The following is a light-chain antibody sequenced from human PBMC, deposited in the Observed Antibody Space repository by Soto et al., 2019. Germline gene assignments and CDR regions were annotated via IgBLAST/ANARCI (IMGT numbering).Light chain of an antibody. CDR1: QSVSSN. CDR2: GAS. J-gene: IGKJ1*01. CDR3: EQYNNWTPWT. Sequence: EIGMTQSPATLSVSPGERATLSCRASQSVSSNLAWHQQKPGQAPRLPIYGASTRATGIPARFSGSGSGTEFTLTISSLQSEDFAVYYCEQYNNWTPWTFGQGTKVEIK. V-gene: IGKV3-15*01.